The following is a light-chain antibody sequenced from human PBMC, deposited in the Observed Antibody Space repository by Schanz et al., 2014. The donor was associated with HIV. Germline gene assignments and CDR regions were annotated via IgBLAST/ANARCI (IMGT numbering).Light chain of an antibody. CDR1: QSVSSY. CDR3: QQYGSSPLT. Sequence: EIVLTQSPDTLSLSPGERATLSCRASQSVSSYLAWYQQKPGQAPRLLIYGASNRATGIPDRFSGSGSGTDFTLTISRLEPEDFAVYYCQQYGSSPLTFDQGTKVEIK. V-gene: IGKV3-20*01. CDR2: GAS. J-gene: IGKJ1*01.